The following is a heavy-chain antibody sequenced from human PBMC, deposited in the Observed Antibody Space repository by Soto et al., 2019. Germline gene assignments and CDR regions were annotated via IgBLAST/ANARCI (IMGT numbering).Heavy chain of an antibody. J-gene: IGHJ3*02. CDR3: ARHVRDSSGYYYLDAFDI. V-gene: IGHV5-51*01. Sequence: GESLKISCKGSGYSFTSYWISWVRQMPGKGLEWMGIIYPGDSDTRYSPSFQGQVTISADKSISTAYLQWSSLKASDTAMYYCARHVRDSSGYYYLDAFDIWGQGTMVTVSS. D-gene: IGHD3-22*01. CDR1: GYSFTSYW. CDR2: IYPGDSDT.